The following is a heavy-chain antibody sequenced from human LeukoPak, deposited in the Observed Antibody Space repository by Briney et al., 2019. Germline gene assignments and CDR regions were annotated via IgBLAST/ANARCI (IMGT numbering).Heavy chain of an antibody. Sequence: SETLSLTCTVSGGSISSSSYYWGWIRQPPGKGLEWIGSIYYSGSTYYNPSLKSRVTISVDTSKNQFSLKLSSVTAADTAVYYCARSYGSGNYFDYWGQGTLVTVSS. CDR3: ARSYGSGNYFDY. J-gene: IGHJ4*02. CDR2: IYYSGST. V-gene: IGHV4-39*01. CDR1: GGSISSSSYY. D-gene: IGHD3-10*01.